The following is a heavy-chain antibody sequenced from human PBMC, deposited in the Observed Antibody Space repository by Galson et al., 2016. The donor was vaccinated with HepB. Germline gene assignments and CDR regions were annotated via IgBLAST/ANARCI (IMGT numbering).Heavy chain of an antibody. CDR2: ISGSGTST. CDR3: AKELAMTGTYFQY. D-gene: IGHD6-19*01. J-gene: IGHJ1*01. Sequence: SLRLSCAVSGFTFSNYAMSWVRQAPGKGLEWVSDISGSGTSTDYADSVKGRSTISRDNSKNTLYLQMNSLRAEDTAIYYCAKELAMTGTYFQYWGQGTLVTVSS. CDR1: GFTFSNYA. V-gene: IGHV3-23*01.